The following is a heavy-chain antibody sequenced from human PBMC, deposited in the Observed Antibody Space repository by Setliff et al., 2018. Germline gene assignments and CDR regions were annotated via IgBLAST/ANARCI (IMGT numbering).Heavy chain of an antibody. CDR3: ARDQGVGLSGSYSFFDY. J-gene: IGHJ4*02. V-gene: IGHV3-48*04. CDR1: GFTFSTYT. D-gene: IGHD3-3*01. CDR2: ISSGGGII. Sequence: SLRLSCAASGFTFSTYTMNWVRQAPGKGLEWVSYISSGGGIIYYADSVKGRFTISRDNAKNSLYLQMNSLRAEDTAVYYCARDQGVGLSGSYSFFDYWGQGTLVTVSS.